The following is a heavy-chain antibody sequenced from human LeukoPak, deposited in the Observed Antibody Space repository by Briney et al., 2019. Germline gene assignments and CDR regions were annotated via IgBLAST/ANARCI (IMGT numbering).Heavy chain of an antibody. D-gene: IGHD6-19*01. CDR1: GFTFSSYA. CDR3: ARGRYSSGWTYFDY. V-gene: IGHV3-30-3*01. Sequence: GGSLRLSCAASGFTFSSYAMHWVRQAPGKGLEWVAVISYDGSNKYYVDSVKGRFTISRDNSKNTLYLQMNSLRAEDTAVYYCARGRYSSGWTYFDYWGQGTLVTVSS. J-gene: IGHJ4*02. CDR2: ISYDGSNK.